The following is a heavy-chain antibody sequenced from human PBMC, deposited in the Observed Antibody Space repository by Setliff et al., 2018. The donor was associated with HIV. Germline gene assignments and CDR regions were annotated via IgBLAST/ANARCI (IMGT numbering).Heavy chain of an antibody. Sequence: GASVKVSCKASGGTFSSYAISWVRQAPGQGLEWMGWMSTSDDNTHYAQKIQGRVTMAKDTFMSTAYMELRSLRSDDTAVYYCARDPWGPVADISYWGQGTLVTVSS. CDR1: GGTFSSYA. CDR3: ARDPWGPVADISY. J-gene: IGHJ4*02. CDR2: MSTSDDNT. V-gene: IGHV1-18*01. D-gene: IGHD6-19*01.